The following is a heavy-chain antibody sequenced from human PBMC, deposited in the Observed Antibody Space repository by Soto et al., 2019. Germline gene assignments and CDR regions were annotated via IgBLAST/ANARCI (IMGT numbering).Heavy chain of an antibody. D-gene: IGHD3-22*01. CDR2: IYSSGST. CDR3: ATRPLLPGAP. Sequence: EVQLVEYGGGLIQPGGSLRLSCAASGFTFTGNDMNWVRQAPGKGLEWVSLIYSSGSTYYADSVKGRFTISRDNSKNTLYLQMSSLRAEDTAVYYCATRPLLPGAPWGQGTMVTVSS. CDR1: GFTFTGND. J-gene: IGHJ3*01. V-gene: IGHV3-53*01.